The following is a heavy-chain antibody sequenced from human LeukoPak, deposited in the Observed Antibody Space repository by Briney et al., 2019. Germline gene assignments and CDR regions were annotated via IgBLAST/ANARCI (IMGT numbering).Heavy chain of an antibody. D-gene: IGHD2-15*01. CDR3: ASWFRYCSGGSCYNGMDV. V-gene: IGHV1-69*04. Sequence: ASVKVSCKASGGTFSSYAISWVRQAPGQGLEWMGRIIPIFGIANYAQKFQGRVTITADKSTSTAYMELSSLRSEDTAVYYCASWFRYCSGGSCYNGMDVWGQGTTVTVSS. CDR2: IIPIFGIA. CDR1: GGTFSSYA. J-gene: IGHJ6*02.